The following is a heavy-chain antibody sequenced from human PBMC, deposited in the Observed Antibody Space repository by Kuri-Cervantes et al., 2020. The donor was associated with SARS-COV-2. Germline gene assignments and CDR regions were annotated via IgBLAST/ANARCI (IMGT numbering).Heavy chain of an antibody. D-gene: IGHD2-2*01. V-gene: IGHV1-18*01. CDR1: GYTFTSYG. CDR2: ISHYSGNT. CDR3: AREASGYCSSTSCYGWFDP. J-gene: IGHJ5*02. Sequence: ASVKVSCKTSGYTFTSYGTTWVRQAPGQGLEWMGWISHYSGNTDYAQRVQDRVILTRDTSTSTTYMELRSLRSDDTAVYYCAREASGYCSSTSCYGWFDPWGQGTLVTVSS.